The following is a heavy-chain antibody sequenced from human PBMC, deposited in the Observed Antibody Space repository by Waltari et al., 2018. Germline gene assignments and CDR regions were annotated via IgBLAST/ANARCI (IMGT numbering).Heavy chain of an antibody. V-gene: IGHV1-8*03. J-gene: IGHJ6*03. Sequence: QVQLVQSGAEVKKPGASVKVSCRASGYSFTDFDIKWVRQAPGQGLEWMGWLSPHNGNSGYAPQFHGRVAISGDTAITTAYMELSSLTSDDTAVYYCARTTAARRTHYYYMDVWGEGTTVTISS. CDR3: ARTTAARRTHYYYMDV. CDR2: LSPHNGNS. CDR1: GYSFTDFD. D-gene: IGHD6-6*01.